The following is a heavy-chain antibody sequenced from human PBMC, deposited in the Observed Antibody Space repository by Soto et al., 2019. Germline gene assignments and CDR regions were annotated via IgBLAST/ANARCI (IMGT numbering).Heavy chain of an antibody. Sequence: SETLSLTCTVSGGSISSYYWTWIRQPPGKGLEWIGCIYNSGSTNYSPSLRSRVTISVDTSKNQFSLELSSVTAADTAVYYCARDGKVSGSATHWFDPWGQGTLVTVSS. CDR1: GGSISSYY. CDR3: ARDGKVSGSATHWFDP. CDR2: IYNSGST. J-gene: IGHJ5*02. D-gene: IGHD1-26*01. V-gene: IGHV4-59*01.